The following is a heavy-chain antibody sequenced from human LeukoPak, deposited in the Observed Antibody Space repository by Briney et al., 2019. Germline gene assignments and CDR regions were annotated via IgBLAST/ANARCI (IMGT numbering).Heavy chain of an antibody. V-gene: IGHV1-8*01. Sequence: ASVKVSCKASGYTFTSYDINWVRQATGQGLEWMGWMNPNSGNTGYAQKFQGRVTMTRNTSISTAYMELSSLRSKDTAVYYCARAPVGQQPFPLGYWGQGTLVTVSS. D-gene: IGHD6-13*01. CDR2: MNPNSGNT. J-gene: IGHJ4*02. CDR1: GYTFTSYD. CDR3: ARAPVGQQPFPLGY.